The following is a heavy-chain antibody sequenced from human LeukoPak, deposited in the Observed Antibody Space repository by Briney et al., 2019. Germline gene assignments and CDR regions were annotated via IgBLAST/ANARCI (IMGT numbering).Heavy chain of an antibody. J-gene: IGHJ4*02. D-gene: IGHD6-13*01. Sequence: GGSLRLSCAASGFTFSSYAMGWVRQAPGKGLEGVSRISANGDTIKYADSVKGRFTISRDNAKNTVLLQMNSLRVDDTAVDYCAKEGRIAAGTGDYFDYWGQGTLVTVSS. V-gene: IGHV3-23*01. CDR3: AKEGRIAAGTGDYFDY. CDR1: GFTFSSYA. CDR2: ISANGDTI.